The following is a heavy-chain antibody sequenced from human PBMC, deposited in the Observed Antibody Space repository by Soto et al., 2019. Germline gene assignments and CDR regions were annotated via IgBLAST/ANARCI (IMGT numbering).Heavy chain of an antibody. CDR3: ARDQGTYGTSSHY. V-gene: IGHV1-18*01. J-gene: IGHJ4*02. CDR1: GYIFTSYG. Sequence: ASVKVSCKASGYIFTSYGINWVRQAPGQGLEWMGWIGVYNGHTKYAHKFQDRVTMSTDTSASTAYVEVRSLRSGDTAVYYCARDQGTYGTSSHYWGQGTLVTVSS. D-gene: IGHD3-16*01. CDR2: IGVYNGHT.